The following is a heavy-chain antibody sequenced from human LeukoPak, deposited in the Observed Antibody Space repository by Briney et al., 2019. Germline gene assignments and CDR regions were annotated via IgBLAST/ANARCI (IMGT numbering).Heavy chain of an antibody. CDR2: IDSDGSST. D-gene: IGHD6-19*01. Sequence: GGSLRLSCAASGFTFSSYWMHWVRQAPGKGLVWVSRIDSDGSSTSYADSVKGRFTISRDNAKNTEYLQMNSLRAEDTAVYYCARVRSSGWPYFDYWGQGTLVTVSS. CDR3: ARVRSSGWPYFDY. CDR1: GFTFSSYW. J-gene: IGHJ4*02. V-gene: IGHV3-74*01.